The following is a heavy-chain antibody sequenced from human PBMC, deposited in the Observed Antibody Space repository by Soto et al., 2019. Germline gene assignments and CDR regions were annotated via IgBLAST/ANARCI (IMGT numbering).Heavy chain of an antibody. J-gene: IGHJ3*02. CDR1: GFTFSSYD. V-gene: IGHV3-30*18. Sequence: QVQLVESGGGVVQPGRSLRLSCAASGFTFSSYDMHWDRQAPGKGLEWVAVISYDGRNKYYGDSVKGRFTISRDNPMNTLYLQMNCLRTDYTSVYYCAKEYNSGFENSFDIWGLGTMVTVSS. CDR3: AKEYNSGFENSFDI. D-gene: IGHD5-12*01. CDR2: ISYDGRNK.